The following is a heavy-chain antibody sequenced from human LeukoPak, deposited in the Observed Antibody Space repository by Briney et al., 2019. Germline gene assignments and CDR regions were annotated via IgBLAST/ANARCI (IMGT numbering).Heavy chain of an antibody. CDR3: ARMVLMVYAPSFDY. J-gene: IGHJ4*02. Sequence: GGSLRLSCAASGFTFSSYEMNLVRQAPGKGLEWVSYISSSGSTIYYADSVKGRFTISRDNAKNSLYLQMNSLRAEDTAVYYCARMVLMVYAPSFDYWGQGTLVTVSS. CDR1: GFTFSSYE. V-gene: IGHV3-48*03. D-gene: IGHD2-8*01. CDR2: ISSSGSTI.